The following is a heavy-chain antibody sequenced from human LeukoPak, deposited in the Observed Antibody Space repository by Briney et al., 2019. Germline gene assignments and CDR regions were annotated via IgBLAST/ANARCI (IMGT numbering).Heavy chain of an antibody. CDR1: GFTFSGYG. CDR3: AREFQVAFDI. CDR2: LWYDGVNK. J-gene: IGHJ3*02. Sequence: GGSLRLSCAASGFTFSGYGMHWVRQAPGKGLGWGADLWYDGVNKYYADSVKGRFTISRDNSKNTLYLQMNRLRAEDTAVYYCAREFQVAFDIWGQGTMVTVS. V-gene: IGHV3-33*01.